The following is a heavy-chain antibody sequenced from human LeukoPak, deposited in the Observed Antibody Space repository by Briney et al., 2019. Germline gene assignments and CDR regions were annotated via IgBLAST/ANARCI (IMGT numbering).Heavy chain of an antibody. V-gene: IGHV1-69*13. J-gene: IGHJ6*03. CDR1: GGTFSSYA. D-gene: IGHD1-26*01. CDR3: ARDLGEPSYYYYYYMDV. Sequence: SVKVSCKASGGTFSSYAISWVRQAPGQGLEWMGGIIPIFGTANYAQKFQGRLTITADESTSTAYMELSSLRSEDTAVYYCARDLGEPSYYYYYYMDVWGKGTTVTVSS. CDR2: IIPIFGTA.